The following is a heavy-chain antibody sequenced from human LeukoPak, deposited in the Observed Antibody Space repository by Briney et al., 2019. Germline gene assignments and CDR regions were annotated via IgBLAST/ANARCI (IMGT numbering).Heavy chain of an antibody. D-gene: IGHD2-2*01. V-gene: IGHV3-23*01. CDR1: GFTFSSYA. J-gene: IGHJ5*02. Sequence: PGASLRLSCAASGFTFSSYAMSWVRQAPGKGVEWVSAISGSGGSTYYADSVKGRFTISRDNSKNTLYLQMNSLRAEDTAVYYCAKENHRGCSSTSCYPVWFDPWGQGTLVTVSS. CDR3: AKENHRGCSSTSCYPVWFDP. CDR2: ISGSGGST.